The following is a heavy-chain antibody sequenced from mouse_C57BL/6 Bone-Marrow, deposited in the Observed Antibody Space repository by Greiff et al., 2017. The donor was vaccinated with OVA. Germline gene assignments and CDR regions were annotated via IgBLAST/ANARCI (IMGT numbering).Heavy chain of an antibody. Sequence: VQLQQSGPVLVKPGASVKMSCKASGYTFTDYYMNWVKQSHGKSLEWIGVINPYNGGTSYNQKFKGKATLTVDKSSSTAYMELNSLTSEDSAVYYCARFWYYFDYWGQGTTRTVSS. CDR3: ARFWYYFDY. CDR1: GYTFTDYY. CDR2: INPYNGGT. J-gene: IGHJ2*01. V-gene: IGHV1-19*01.